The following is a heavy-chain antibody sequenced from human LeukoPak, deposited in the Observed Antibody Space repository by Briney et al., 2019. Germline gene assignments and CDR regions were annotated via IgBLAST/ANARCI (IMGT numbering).Heavy chain of an antibody. Sequence: PGGSLRLSCAASGFTFSSYSMNWVRQAPGKGLEWVSYISSSSSTIYYADSVKGRFTISRDNSKNTLYLQMNSLRAEDTAVYYCAKVRSTYYDILTGSLPDDAFDIWGQGTMVTVSS. CDR2: ISSSSSTI. CDR3: AKVRSTYYDILTGSLPDDAFDI. CDR1: GFTFSSYS. J-gene: IGHJ3*02. D-gene: IGHD3-9*01. V-gene: IGHV3-48*01.